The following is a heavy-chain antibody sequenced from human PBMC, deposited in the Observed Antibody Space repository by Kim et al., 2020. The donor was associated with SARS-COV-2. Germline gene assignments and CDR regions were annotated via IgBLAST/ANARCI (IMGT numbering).Heavy chain of an antibody. CDR2: ISGSGGST. D-gene: IGHD3-3*01. J-gene: IGHJ6*02. Sequence: GGSLRLSCAASGFTFSSYAMSWVRQAPGKGLELVSAISGSGGSTYYADSVKGRFTISRDNSKNTLYLQMNSLRAEDTAVYYCAKDQGITIFGVVMVYGMDVWGQGTTVTVSS. CDR3: AKDQGITIFGVVMVYGMDV. CDR1: GFTFSSYA. V-gene: IGHV3-23*01.